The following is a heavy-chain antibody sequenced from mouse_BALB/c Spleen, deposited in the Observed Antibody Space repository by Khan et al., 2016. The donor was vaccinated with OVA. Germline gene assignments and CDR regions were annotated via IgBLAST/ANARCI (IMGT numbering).Heavy chain of an antibody. J-gene: IGHJ3*01. Sequence: VQLQQSGAELARPGASVKMSCKASGYTFTTYTIHWVKQRPGQGLEWIGYIIPSNAYTHSNQKFKDRATLTAEQSSSTAYLQLSSLTSEDSAFYYCVRDGAYYRSDGWFAYWGQGTLVTVSA. CDR1: GYTFTTYT. CDR2: IIPSNAYT. CDR3: VRDGAYYRSDGWFAY. V-gene: IGHV1-4*01. D-gene: IGHD2-14*01.